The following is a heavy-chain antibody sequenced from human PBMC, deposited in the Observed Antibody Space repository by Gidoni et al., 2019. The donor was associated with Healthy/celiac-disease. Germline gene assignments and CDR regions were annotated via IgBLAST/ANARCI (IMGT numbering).Heavy chain of an antibody. CDR2: IYYSGST. CDR1: GGSISSYY. D-gene: IGHD3-10*01. CDR3: ARDRGYYYYGMDV. J-gene: IGHJ6*02. V-gene: IGHV4-59*01. Sequence: QVQLQESGPGLVKPSETLSLTCTVSGGSISSYYWSWILQPPGKGLEWIGYIYYSGSTNYNPSLKRRVTISVDTSKNQFSLKLSSVTAADTAVYYCARDRGYYYYGMDVWGQGTTVTVSS.